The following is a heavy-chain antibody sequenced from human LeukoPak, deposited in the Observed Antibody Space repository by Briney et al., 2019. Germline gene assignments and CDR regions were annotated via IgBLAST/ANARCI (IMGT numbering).Heavy chain of an antibody. CDR1: GFTFSTYT. Sequence: SGGSLRLSCAASGFTFSTYTMNWVRQTPGKGLEWVSSISSTSSYIYYADSVKGRFTVSRDNTENSLYLQMNSLRAEDTAVYYCARVEDPLGYCSGGSCSHDYWGQGALVTVSS. CDR3: ARVEDPLGYCSGGSCSHDY. CDR2: ISSTSSYI. D-gene: IGHD2-15*01. V-gene: IGHV3-21*01. J-gene: IGHJ4*02.